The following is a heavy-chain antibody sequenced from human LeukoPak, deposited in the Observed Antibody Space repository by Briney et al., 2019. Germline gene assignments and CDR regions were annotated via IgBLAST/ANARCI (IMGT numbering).Heavy chain of an antibody. J-gene: IGHJ4*02. CDR1: GFTFSSYE. CDR3: AGGSGYLIDF. CDR2: ISSSGSTI. Sequence: GGSLRLSCAASGFTFSSYEMNWVRQAPGKGLEWVSYISSSGSTIYYADSVKGRFTISRDNAKSSLYLQMNSLRVEDTAVYYCAGGSGYLIDFWGQGTLVTVSS. V-gene: IGHV3-48*03. D-gene: IGHD3-22*01.